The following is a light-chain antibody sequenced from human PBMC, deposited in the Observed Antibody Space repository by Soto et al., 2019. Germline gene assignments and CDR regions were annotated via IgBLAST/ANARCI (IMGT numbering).Light chain of an antibody. Sequence: QSVLTQPSSASSSLGSSVKLTCTLSSGHSGYTIAWHQQQPGKAPRYLMNLESSGSFNKGSGVPDRFSGSSSGPDRYLIISNLQSEDEADYHCKTWDSNSRVFGGGTKLTVL. V-gene: IGLV4-60*03. J-gene: IGLJ3*02. CDR2: LESSGSF. CDR3: KTWDSNSRV. CDR1: SGHSGYT.